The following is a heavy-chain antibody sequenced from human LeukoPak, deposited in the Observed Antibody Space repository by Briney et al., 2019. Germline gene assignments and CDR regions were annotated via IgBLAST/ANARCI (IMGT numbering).Heavy chain of an antibody. V-gene: IGHV1-69*04. CDR1: GYTFTSYA. D-gene: IGHD2-15*01. CDR2: IIPILGIA. Sequence: SVKVSCKASGYTFTSYAISWVRQAPGQGLEWMGRIIPILGIANYAQRFQGRVTITADKSTSTAYMELSSLRSEDTAVYYCARDCSGGSCGVDPWGQGTLVTVSS. CDR3: ARDCSGGSCGVDP. J-gene: IGHJ5*02.